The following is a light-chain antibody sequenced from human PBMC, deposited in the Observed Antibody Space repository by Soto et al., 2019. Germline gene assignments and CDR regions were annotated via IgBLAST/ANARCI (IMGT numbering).Light chain of an antibody. Sequence: VLTQSPATLSVSPGERATLSCRASQSVNKHLAWYQQKPGQGPRLLIYGASSRATGIPDRFSGSGSGTDFTLIISRLEPEDFAVYYCQYYASSPTWTFGQGTKVDI. CDR2: GAS. V-gene: IGKV3-20*01. CDR1: QSVNKH. J-gene: IGKJ1*01. CDR3: QYYASSPTWT.